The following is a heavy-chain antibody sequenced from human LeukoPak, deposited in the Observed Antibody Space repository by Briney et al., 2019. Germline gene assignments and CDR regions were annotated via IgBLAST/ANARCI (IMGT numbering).Heavy chain of an antibody. Sequence: PGGSLRLSCAASGFNFSSYEMNWVRQAPGKGLEWVSYISSSGRTIYYADSVKGRFTISRDNAKNSLYLQMNSLRAEDTAVYYCARGDIRRFDYWGQGTLVTVSS. CDR1: GFNFSSYE. D-gene: IGHD3-16*01. V-gene: IGHV3-48*03. CDR3: ARGDIRRFDY. J-gene: IGHJ4*02. CDR2: ISSSGRTI.